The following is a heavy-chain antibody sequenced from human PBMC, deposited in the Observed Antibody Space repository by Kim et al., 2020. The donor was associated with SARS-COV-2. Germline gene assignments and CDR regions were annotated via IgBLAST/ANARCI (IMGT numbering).Heavy chain of an antibody. CDR3: ARDRITMVRGVIAV. D-gene: IGHD3-10*01. Sequence: ADSVKGRFTISRDNSRNTLYLQMNSLRAEDTAVYYCARDRITMVRGVIAVWGQGTLVTVSS. V-gene: IGHV3-66*01. J-gene: IGHJ4*02.